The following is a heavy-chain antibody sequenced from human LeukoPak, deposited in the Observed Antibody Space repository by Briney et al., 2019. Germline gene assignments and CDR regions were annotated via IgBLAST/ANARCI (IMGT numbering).Heavy chain of an antibody. CDR2: IRYDGSNK. D-gene: IGHD3-22*01. CDR1: GFTFSSYG. J-gene: IGHJ4*02. CDR3: AKDLRDSSGYYFED. V-gene: IGHV3-30*02. Sequence: PGRSLRLSCAASGFTFSSYGMNWVRQAPGKGLEWVAFIRYDGSNKYYADSVKGRFTISRDNSKNTLYLQMNSLRAEDTAVYYCAKDLRDSSGYYFEDWGQGILVTVSS.